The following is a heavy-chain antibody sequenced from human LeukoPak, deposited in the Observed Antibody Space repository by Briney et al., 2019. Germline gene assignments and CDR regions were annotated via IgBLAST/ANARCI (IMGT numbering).Heavy chain of an antibody. D-gene: IGHD3-10*01. CDR3: ARGITMVRGAFDAFDI. CDR2: IIPIFGTA. Sequence: SVKVSCKASGYTFTGYYMHWVRQAPGQGLEWMGGIIPIFGTANYAQKFQGRVTITADKSTSTAYMELSSLRSEDTAVYYCARGITMVRGAFDAFDIWGQGTMVTVSS. V-gene: IGHV1-69*06. J-gene: IGHJ3*02. CDR1: GYTFTGYY.